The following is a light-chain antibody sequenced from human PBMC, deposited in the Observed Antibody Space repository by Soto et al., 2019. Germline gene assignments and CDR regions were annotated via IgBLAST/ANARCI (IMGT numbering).Light chain of an antibody. CDR2: GAS. J-gene: IGKJ4*01. CDR1: QSVSST. V-gene: IGKV3-15*01. Sequence: EIVMAQSPDTLSVSPGERATLFCRASQSVSSTVAWYQQRPGQAPRLLIYGASTRATGIPARFSGSGSGAEFTLTISRLQSEDFAVYYCQQYNDWLTFGGGTKVDI. CDR3: QQYNDWLT.